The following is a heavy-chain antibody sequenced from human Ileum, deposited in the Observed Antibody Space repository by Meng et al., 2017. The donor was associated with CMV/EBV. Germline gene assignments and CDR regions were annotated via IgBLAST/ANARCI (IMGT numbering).Heavy chain of an antibody. CDR1: GGSISSGGYY. V-gene: IGHV4-31*03. J-gene: IGHJ4*02. CDR3: TRVRSSGSYFDS. D-gene: IGHD6-19*01. CDR2: IYYNGNT. Sequence: QVQLQESGPGLVTPSQTLSLTSRVSGGSISSGGYYWSWIRQHPGKGLEWIAYIYYNGNTYYNPSLRNRVTISLDTSKNHFSLNLSSVTAADTAVYYCTRVRSSGSYFDSWGQGTLVTVSS.